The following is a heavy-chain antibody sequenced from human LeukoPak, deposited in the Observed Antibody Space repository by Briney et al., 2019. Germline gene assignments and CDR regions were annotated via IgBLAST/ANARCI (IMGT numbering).Heavy chain of an antibody. CDR2: INWNGGST. V-gene: IGHV3-20*04. J-gene: IGHJ4*02. CDR1: GFTFDDYG. CDR3: ARGKGYSSSSGYDY. Sequence: VGSLRLSCAASGFTFDDYGMSWVRQAPGKGLEWVSGINWNGGSTGYADSVKGRFTISRDNAKNSLYLQMNSLRAEDTALYYCARGKGYSSSSGYDYWGQGTLVTVSS. D-gene: IGHD6-6*01.